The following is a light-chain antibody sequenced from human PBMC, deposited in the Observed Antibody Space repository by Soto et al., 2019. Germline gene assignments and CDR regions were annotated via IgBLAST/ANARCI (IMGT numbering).Light chain of an antibody. CDR3: QQRSTWLYT. V-gene: IGKV3-11*02. J-gene: IGKJ2*01. CDR1: QDVSIF. Sequence: EILLAQSPATLSLSPGERATLSCKASQDVSIFLAWYQQKPGQAPRLLSHDASNRATGVPARFSGSGSGRAFTLTITSLEPEDFAVYYCQQRSTWLYTFGQGTKLEV. CDR2: DAS.